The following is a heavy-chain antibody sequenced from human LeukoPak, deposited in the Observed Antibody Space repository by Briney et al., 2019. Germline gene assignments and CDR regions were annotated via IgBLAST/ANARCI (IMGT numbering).Heavy chain of an antibody. V-gene: IGHV4-61*09. Sequence: PSETLSLTCTVSGGSISSTSYDWYWIRQPAGKGLEWIGHVYTSGSTNYNPSLKSRVTISVDTSKNQFSLKLTSVTAADTAVYYCTKGRGIWGQGTLVTVSS. CDR3: TKGRGI. CDR2: VYTSGST. J-gene: IGHJ4*02. D-gene: IGHD3-10*01. CDR1: GGSISSTSYD.